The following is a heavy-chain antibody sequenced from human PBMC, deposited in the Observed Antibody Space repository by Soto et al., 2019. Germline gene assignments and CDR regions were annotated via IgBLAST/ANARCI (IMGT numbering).Heavy chain of an antibody. Sequence: RASETLSLTCTVSGGSVRSGDHYWSWIRQPPGKGLEWIGFIYYSGGTNYNPSLESRVTISIDTSKNQFSLSLTSVTAADTAVYYCVRVNWTYWYFDLWGRGTLVTVSS. J-gene: IGHJ2*01. D-gene: IGHD1-1*01. V-gene: IGHV4-61*08. CDR1: GGSVRSGDHY. CDR3: VRVNWTYWYFDL. CDR2: IYYSGGT.